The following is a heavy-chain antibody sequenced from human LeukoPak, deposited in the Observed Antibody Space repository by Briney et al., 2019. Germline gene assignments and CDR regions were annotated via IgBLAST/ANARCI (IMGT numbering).Heavy chain of an antibody. D-gene: IGHD3-16*01. CDR3: VKDFGRVRGTPDS. CDR1: GFVFSIYT. V-gene: IGHV3-64D*06. CDR2: ISGSGNGGSI. J-gene: IGHJ4*02. Sequence: GGSLRLSCSASGFVFSIYTMYWVRQALGKGPEYVSTISGSGNGGSIYYADSVKGRFTISRDDSKSILYLQMNGLRSEDTAVYYCVKDFGRVRGTPDSWGQGTLVTVSS.